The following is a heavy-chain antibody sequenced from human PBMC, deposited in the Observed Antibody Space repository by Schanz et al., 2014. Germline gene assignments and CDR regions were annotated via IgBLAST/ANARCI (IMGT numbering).Heavy chain of an antibody. CDR1: GYTFTSYD. D-gene: IGHD3-16*01. V-gene: IGHV1-8*01. J-gene: IGHJ4*02. CDR2: MNSKTGNT. CDR3: TKGRTFGR. Sequence: QVQLVQSGAEVKQPGVSVKVSCKASGYTFTSYDINWVRQATGQGLEWMGWMNSKTGNTGYAQRFQGRVTMTRNTSITTAYLELSSLRSGDTAVYYCTKGRTFGRWGQGTLVTVSS.